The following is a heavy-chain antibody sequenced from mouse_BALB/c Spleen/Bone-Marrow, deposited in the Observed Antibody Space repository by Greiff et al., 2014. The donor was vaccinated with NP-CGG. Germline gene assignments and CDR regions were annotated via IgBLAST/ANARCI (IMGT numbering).Heavy chain of an antibody. CDR2: INPYNDGT. J-gene: IGHJ3*01. CDR1: GYTFTSYV. CDR3: ARRGYRYDGFAY. Sequence: LVESGPELVKPGASVKMSCKASGYTFTSYVMHWVKQKPGQGLEWIEYINPYNDGTKYNEKFKGKATLTSDKSSSTAYMELSSLTSEDSAVYYCARRGYRYDGFAYWGQGTLVTVSA. V-gene: IGHV1-14*01. D-gene: IGHD2-14*01.